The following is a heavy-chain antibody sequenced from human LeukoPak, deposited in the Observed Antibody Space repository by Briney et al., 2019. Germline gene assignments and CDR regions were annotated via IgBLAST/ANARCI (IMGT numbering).Heavy chain of an antibody. CDR1: GGSFSGYY. V-gene: IGHV4-34*01. D-gene: IGHD2-2*02. J-gene: IGHJ6*03. CDR2: ISHSGST. Sequence: PSETLSLTCAVYGGSFSGYYWSWIRQPPGKGLEWIGEISHSGSTNYNPSLKSRVTISVDTSKNQFSLKLSSVTAADTAVYYCARSRRCSSTSCYKYYYHMDVWGKGTTVTVSS. CDR3: ARSRRCSSTSCYKYYYHMDV.